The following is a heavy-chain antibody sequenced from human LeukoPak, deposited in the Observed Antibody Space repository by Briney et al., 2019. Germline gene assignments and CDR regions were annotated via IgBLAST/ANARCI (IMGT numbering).Heavy chain of an antibody. V-gene: IGHV3-11*01. CDR1: GFTFSDYH. D-gene: IGHD4-17*01. J-gene: IGHJ4*02. CDR3: ARGPIDYGDYFFDY. CDR2: ISSSGDTT. Sequence: GGSLRLSCAASGFTFSDYHMNWIRQAPGKGLEWISYISSSGDTTYYADFVKGRFTISRDNAKNSLYLQMNSLRAEDTALYYCARGPIDYGDYFFDYWGQGTLVTVSS.